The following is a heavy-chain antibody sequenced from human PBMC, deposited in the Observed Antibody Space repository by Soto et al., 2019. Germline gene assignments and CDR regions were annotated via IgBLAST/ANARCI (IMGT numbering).Heavy chain of an antibody. V-gene: IGHV3-9*01. D-gene: IGHD4-4*01. CDR3: AKIGEYSNFYFDS. CDR1: GFTFDDYA. CDR2: INWNSGSI. Sequence: SLILSCAASGFTFDDYAMHWVRLAPGKGLEWVSAINWNSGSIAYADSVKGRFTVSRDNSKNSLYLKMNSLRPEDSALYYCAKIGEYSNFYFDSWGQGTLVTVSA. J-gene: IGHJ4*02.